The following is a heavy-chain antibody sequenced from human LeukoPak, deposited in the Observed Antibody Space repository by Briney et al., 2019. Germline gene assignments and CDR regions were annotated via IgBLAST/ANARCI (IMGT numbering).Heavy chain of an antibody. CDR1: GITMSSQW. CDR3: AGGPGWVHDY. D-gene: IGHD6-19*01. Sequence: PGGSLRLSCVASGITMSSQWMNWVRQAPGKGLEGVANIKQDGSEQDYVDSVKGRFTISRDNAKNSLYLKMDSLRDEDTAVYYCAGGPGWVHDYWGQGTLVSVSS. J-gene: IGHJ4*02. CDR2: IKQDGSEQ. V-gene: IGHV3-7*01.